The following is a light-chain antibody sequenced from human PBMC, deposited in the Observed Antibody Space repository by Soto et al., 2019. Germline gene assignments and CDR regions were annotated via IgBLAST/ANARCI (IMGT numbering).Light chain of an antibody. J-gene: IGKJ4*01. CDR2: AAS. Sequence: DIQMTQSPSSLSASVGDRVTITCRASQSISSYLNWYQQKPGKAPKRLIYAASSLQSGVPSRCSGSGSGTAFTLTISSLQPEGFATYYGQQSYSTPLFGGGTKVEIK. CDR1: QSISSY. CDR3: QQSYSTPL. V-gene: IGKV1-39*01.